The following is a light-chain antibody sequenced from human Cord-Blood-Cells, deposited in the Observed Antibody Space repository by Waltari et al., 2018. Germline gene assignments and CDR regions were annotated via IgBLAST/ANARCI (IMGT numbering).Light chain of an antibody. V-gene: IGKV3-15*01. CDR3: QQYNNWPPLT. Sequence: EIVMTRSPATLSASPGERATLSCRASQSVSSNLAWYQQKPGQAPRLLIYGASTRATGIPAMFSCSGSGTEFTLTISSLQSEDFAVYYCQQYNNWPPLTFGGGTKVEIK. J-gene: IGKJ4*01. CDR1: QSVSSN. CDR2: GAS.